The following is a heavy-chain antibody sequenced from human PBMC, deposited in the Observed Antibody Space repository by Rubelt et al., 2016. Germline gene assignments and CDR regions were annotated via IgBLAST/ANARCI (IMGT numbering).Heavy chain of an antibody. J-gene: IGHJ6*02. Sequence: PRGESGGGLVQPGGSLRLSCAASGFTFSSYEMNWVRQAPGKGLDWASYISNSGSTIYYADSVKGRFTISRDNAKNSLYLQMNSLRAEDTAVYYCAILRWADVWGQGTTVTVSS. CDR2: ISNSGSTI. V-gene: IGHV3-48*03. CDR1: GFTFSSYE. CDR3: AILRWADV. D-gene: IGHD4-23*01.